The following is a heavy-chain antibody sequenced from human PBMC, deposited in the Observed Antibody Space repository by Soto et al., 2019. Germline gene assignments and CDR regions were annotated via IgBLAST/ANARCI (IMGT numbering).Heavy chain of an antibody. Sequence: ASVKVSCKASGYTFTSYGISWVRQAPGQGLEWMGWISAYKGNTNYAQKLQGRVTMTTDTSTSTAYMELRSLRSDDTALYYCARVGGDYVIYYYMDVWGKGTTVTVSS. CDR2: ISAYKGNT. D-gene: IGHD4-17*01. J-gene: IGHJ6*03. CDR1: GYTFTSYG. CDR3: ARVGGDYVIYYYMDV. V-gene: IGHV1-18*01.